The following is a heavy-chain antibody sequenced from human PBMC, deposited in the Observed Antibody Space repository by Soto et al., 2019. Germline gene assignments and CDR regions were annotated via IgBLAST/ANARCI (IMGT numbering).Heavy chain of an antibody. CDR3: AKGGGYGHGH. CDR2: ISPRSGAH. Sequence: VQSGAEVTKPGASVKVSCKTPGYNFSTHYIHWVRQPPGQGLEWMGWISPRSGAHHTADKFQARLTLTTDTAITTAFMQLSGLRVNDSAVYYCAKGGGYGHGHGGQGTPIIVSS. D-gene: IGHD5-12*01. J-gene: IGHJ4*02. V-gene: IGHV1-2*02. CDR1: GYNFSTHY.